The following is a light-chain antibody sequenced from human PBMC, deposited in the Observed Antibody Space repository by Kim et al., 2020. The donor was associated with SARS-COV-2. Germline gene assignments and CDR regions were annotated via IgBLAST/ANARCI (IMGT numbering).Light chain of an antibody. V-gene: IGLV2-14*01. CDR2: DVY. CDR1: NNDIGDYNY. Sequence: QSALTQPASVSGSPGQSITISCTGTNNDIGDYNYVSWYQQHPGKAPKLLIYDVYSRPSGVSGRFSGSKSANTASLTISGLQAEDEAAYYCSSYRSGTALYVFGSGTKVTV. J-gene: IGLJ1*01. CDR3: SSYRSGTALYV.